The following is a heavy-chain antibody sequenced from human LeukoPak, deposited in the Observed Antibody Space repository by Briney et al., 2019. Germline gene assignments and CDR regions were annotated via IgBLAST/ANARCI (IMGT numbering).Heavy chain of an antibody. CDR1: GFTFSSYE. CDR2: ISGSGDTI. Sequence: PGGSLRLSCAASGFTFSSYEMNWVRQAPGKGLEWVSYISGSGDTIYYADSLKGRFTISRDNAKNSLYLQMNSLRAEDTAVYYCARGSMRMTTAGLVDYWGQGTLVTVSS. D-gene: IGHD6-13*01. J-gene: IGHJ4*02. V-gene: IGHV3-48*03. CDR3: ARGSMRMTTAGLVDY.